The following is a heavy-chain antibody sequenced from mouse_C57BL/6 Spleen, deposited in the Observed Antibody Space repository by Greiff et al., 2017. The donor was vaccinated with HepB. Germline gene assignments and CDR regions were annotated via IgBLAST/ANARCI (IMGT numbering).Heavy chain of an antibody. D-gene: IGHD4-1*01. CDR2: INPSSGYT. CDR3: ARTRTGTYEMDD. V-gene: IGHV1-4*01. J-gene: IGHJ4*01. Sequence: QVQLQQSGAELARPGASVKMSCKASGYTFTSYTMHWVKQRPGQGLEWIGYINPSSGYTKYNQKFKDKATLTADKSSSTAYMQLSSLTSEDSADYNCARTRTGTYEMDDWGKGTTGTVSS. CDR1: GYTFTSYT.